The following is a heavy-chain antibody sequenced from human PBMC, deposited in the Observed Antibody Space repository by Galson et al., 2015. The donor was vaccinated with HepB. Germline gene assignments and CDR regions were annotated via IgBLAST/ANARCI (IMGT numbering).Heavy chain of an antibody. CDR3: MNGDY. V-gene: IGHV3-64*05. Sequence: SLRLSCAASGFIFSSYSMYWVRQKPGMGLEYVAGVATTGGGTWYADSVKGRFTVSRDDSKNTIYVRMKSLRPEDTAVYYCMNGDYWGQGTSVTVSA. J-gene: IGHJ4*02. CDR1: GFIFSSYS. CDR2: VATTGGGT.